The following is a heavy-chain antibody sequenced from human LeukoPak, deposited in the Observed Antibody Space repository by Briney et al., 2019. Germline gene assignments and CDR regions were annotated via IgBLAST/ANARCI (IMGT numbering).Heavy chain of an antibody. D-gene: IGHD6-13*01. Sequence: ASVKVSCKASGYTFTSYYMHWVRQAPGQGLEWMGIINPSGGSTSYAQKFQGRVTMTRDMSTSTVYMELSSLRSEDTAVYYCARVAANSSWRPYWYFDLWGRGTLVTVSS. CDR1: GYTFTSYY. CDR3: ARVAANSSWRPYWYFDL. J-gene: IGHJ2*01. V-gene: IGHV1-46*01. CDR2: INPSGGST.